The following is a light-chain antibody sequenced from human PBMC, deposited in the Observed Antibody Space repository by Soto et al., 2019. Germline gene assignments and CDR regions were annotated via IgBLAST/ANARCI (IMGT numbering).Light chain of an antibody. CDR3: QVRDNVSDHWV. CDR1: NIGSKS. J-gene: IGLJ3*02. V-gene: IGLV3-21*02. CDR2: DDS. Sequence: SYVVTQPPSVSVAPGQTAKITCGGNNIGSKSVHWYQQRPGQAPVLVIYDDSDRPSGIPDRFSGSNSGNTATVTISSVEAGDEADYYCQVRDNVSDHWVFGGGTKLTVL.